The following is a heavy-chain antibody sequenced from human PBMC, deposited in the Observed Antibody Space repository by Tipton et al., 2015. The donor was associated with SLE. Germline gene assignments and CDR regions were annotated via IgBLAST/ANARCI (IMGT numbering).Heavy chain of an antibody. J-gene: IGHJ2*01. CDR3: ARKTFGENFFAI. V-gene: IGHV4-39*01. Sequence: TLSLTCTVSGGSVRISNNYWGWIRQPPGKGLEWIGQIYYSGTTHYNPSLKSRVTISIDTSINQFSLKRRSVTAADTALYYCARKTFGENFFAIWGRGALVTVSS. D-gene: IGHD3-10*01. CDR2: IYYSGTT. CDR1: GGSVRISNNY.